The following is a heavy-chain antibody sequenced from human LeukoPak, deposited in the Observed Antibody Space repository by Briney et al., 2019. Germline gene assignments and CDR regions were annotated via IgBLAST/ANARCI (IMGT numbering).Heavy chain of an antibody. Sequence: PSETLSLTCTVSGGSISSSSYYWGWIRQPPGKGLEWIGSIYYSGSTYYNPSLKSRVTISVDTSKNQFSLKLSSVTAADTAVYYCAKDERVVVTATPFPLGLFDPWGQGTLVTVSS. CDR1: GGSISSSSYY. J-gene: IGHJ5*02. V-gene: IGHV4-39*02. CDR3: AKDERVVVTATPFPLGLFDP. CDR2: IYYSGST. D-gene: IGHD2-21*02.